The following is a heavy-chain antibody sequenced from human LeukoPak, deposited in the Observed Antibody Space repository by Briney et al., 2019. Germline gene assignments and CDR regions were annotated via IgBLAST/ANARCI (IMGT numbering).Heavy chain of an antibody. CDR3: LAFSTAGTAY. Sequence: GGSLRLSCAASGFTFSSYAMSWVRQAPGKGLEWVSAISGSGGSTYYADSVKGRFTISRDNSKNTLYLQMNSLRPEDTAVYYCLAFSTAGTAYWGQGDLATVSS. CDR1: GFTFSSYA. D-gene: IGHD3/OR15-3a*01. CDR2: ISGSGGST. J-gene: IGHJ4*02. V-gene: IGHV3-23*01.